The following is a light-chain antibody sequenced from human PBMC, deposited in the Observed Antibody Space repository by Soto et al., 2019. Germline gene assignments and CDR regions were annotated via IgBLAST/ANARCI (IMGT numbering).Light chain of an antibody. CDR1: QDISTW. Sequence: DVQMTQSPSSVSASVGDRVTITFRASQDISTWLAWYQQKPGKAPSLLIYGASNLQRGVPSRFSGRGSGTEFTLTISSLQPEDFATYYCQQANSFPTFGRGTRLEIK. J-gene: IGKJ5*01. V-gene: IGKV1-12*01. CDR3: QQANSFPT. CDR2: GAS.